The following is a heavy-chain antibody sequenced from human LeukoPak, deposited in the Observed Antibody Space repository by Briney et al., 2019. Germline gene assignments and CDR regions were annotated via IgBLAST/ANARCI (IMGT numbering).Heavy chain of an antibody. CDR3: AKEKGIYCSSIDCSPGMDV. V-gene: IGHV3-30*18. CDR2: ISYDGSNK. CDR1: GFTFSNYG. Sequence: GGSLRLSCAASGFTFSNYGMHWVRQAPGKGLEWVAVISYDGSNKYCADSVKGRFTFSRDNSKNTLYLQMSSLRAEDTAVYYCAKEKGIYCSSIDCSPGMDVWGQGTTVTVSS. D-gene: IGHD2-2*01. J-gene: IGHJ6*02.